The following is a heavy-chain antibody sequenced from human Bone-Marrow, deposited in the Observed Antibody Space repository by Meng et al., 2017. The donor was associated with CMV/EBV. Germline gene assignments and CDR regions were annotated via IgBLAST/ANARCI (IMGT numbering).Heavy chain of an antibody. D-gene: IGHD6-25*01. J-gene: IGHJ4*01. CDR2: ISYDGSNK. V-gene: IGHV3-30-3*01. Sequence: GGSLRLSCAASGFTFSSYAMHWVRQAPGKGLAWVAVISYDGSNKYYADSVKGRFTISRDNSKNTLYLQMNSLRAEDTAVYYCARDAETRGSGGVGGYFDYWGQGTLVTVSS. CDR1: GFTFSSYA. CDR3: ARDAETRGSGGVGGYFDY.